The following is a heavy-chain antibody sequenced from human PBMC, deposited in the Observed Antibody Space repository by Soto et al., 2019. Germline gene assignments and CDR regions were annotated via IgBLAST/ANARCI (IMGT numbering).Heavy chain of an antibody. CDR3: ARETREGYSYAYYFDY. CDR1: GGSFSGYY. Sequence: QVQLQQWGAGLLKPSETLALTCAVYGGSFSGYYWSWIRQPPGKGLEWIGEINHSGSTNYNPSLKSRVTISVDTSKNQFSLKLSSVTAADTAVYYCARETREGYSYAYYFDYWGQGTLVTVSS. D-gene: IGHD5-18*01. J-gene: IGHJ4*02. V-gene: IGHV4-34*01. CDR2: INHSGST.